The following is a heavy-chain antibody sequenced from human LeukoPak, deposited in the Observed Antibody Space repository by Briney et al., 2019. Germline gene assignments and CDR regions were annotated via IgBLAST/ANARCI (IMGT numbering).Heavy chain of an antibody. Sequence: SETLSLTCTVSGGSISSSSYYWGWIRQPPGKGLEWIGSIYYSGSTYYNPSLKSRVTISVDTSKNQFSLKLSSVTAADTGVYYCAREKPREDYYESYGGIFDYWGQGVLVTVSS. J-gene: IGHJ4*02. V-gene: IGHV4-39*07. CDR3: AREKPREDYYESYGGIFDY. CDR2: IYYSGST. D-gene: IGHD3-22*01. CDR1: GGSISSSSYY.